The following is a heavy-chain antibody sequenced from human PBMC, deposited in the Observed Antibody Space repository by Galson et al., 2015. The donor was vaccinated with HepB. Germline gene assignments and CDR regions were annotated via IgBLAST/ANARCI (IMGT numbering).Heavy chain of an antibody. Sequence: SLRLSCAASGFTFSSYGMHWVRQAPGKGLEWVAVISYDGSNKYYADSVKGRFTISRDNSKNTLYLQMNSPRAEDTAVYYCAKDLYYDFWSGYYYYYYYGMDVWGQGTTVTVSS. CDR2: ISYDGSNK. J-gene: IGHJ6*02. V-gene: IGHV3-30*18. CDR1: GFTFSSYG. D-gene: IGHD3-3*01. CDR3: AKDLYYDFWSGYYYYYYYGMDV.